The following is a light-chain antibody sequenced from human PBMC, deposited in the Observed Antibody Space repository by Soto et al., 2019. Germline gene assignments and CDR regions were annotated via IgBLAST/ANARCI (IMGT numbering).Light chain of an antibody. Sequence: ALTQPASVSGSPGQSITISCTGTSSDVGGYYYVSWYQHHPGKAPKLMIYQVSNRPSGVSNRFSGSKSGNTASLTISGLQAEDEADYYCSSYTSSNTFDVFGTGTKLTVL. CDR1: SSDVGGYYY. CDR2: QVS. J-gene: IGLJ1*01. V-gene: IGLV2-14*01. CDR3: SSYTSSNTFDV.